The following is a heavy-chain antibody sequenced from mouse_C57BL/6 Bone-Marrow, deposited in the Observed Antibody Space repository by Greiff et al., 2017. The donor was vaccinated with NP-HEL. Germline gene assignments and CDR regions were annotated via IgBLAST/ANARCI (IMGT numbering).Heavy chain of an antibody. V-gene: IGHV5-4*01. D-gene: IGHD2-2*01. CDR3: ARDSSTMVMGPYDY. CDR2: ISDGGSYT. J-gene: IGHJ2*01. CDR1: GFTFSSYA. Sequence: EVNVVESGGGLVKPGGSLKLSCAASGFTFSSYAMSWVRQTPEKRLEWVATISDGGSYTYYPDNVKGRFTLSRVNAKNNLYLQMSHLKTEDTAMYYCARDSSTMVMGPYDYWGQGTTLTVSS.